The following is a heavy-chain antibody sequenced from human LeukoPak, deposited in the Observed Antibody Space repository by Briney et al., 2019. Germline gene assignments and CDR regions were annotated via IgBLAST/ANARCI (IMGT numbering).Heavy chain of an antibody. CDR1: AFTFRDYA. CDR3: AKGLIEGGTTGNMGAFDI. V-gene: IGHV3-9*01. Sequence: SGGSLRLSCAVSAFTFRDYAMHWVRQAPGKGLEWVSGISWNSGTIGYADSVKGRFTISRDNAKNSLYLQMNSLRTEDTALYYCAKGLIEGGTTGNMGAFDIWGQGTMVTVPS. D-gene: IGHD1-1*01. J-gene: IGHJ3*02. CDR2: ISWNSGTI.